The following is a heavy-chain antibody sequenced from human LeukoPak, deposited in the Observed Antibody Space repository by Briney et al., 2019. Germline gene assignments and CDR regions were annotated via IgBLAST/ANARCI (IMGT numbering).Heavy chain of an antibody. J-gene: IGHJ4*02. CDR3: ARDEDYDSSGYYFDY. D-gene: IGHD3-22*01. CDR2: ISGSGGSA. CDR1: GFTFRDNA. V-gene: IGHV3-23*01. Sequence: GGSLRLSCAASGFTFRDNAMSWVRQAPGKGLEWVSSISGSGGSAFYADSVKGRFTISRDNSKNTLYLQMNSLRAEDTAVYYCARDEDYDSSGYYFDYWGQGTLVTVSS.